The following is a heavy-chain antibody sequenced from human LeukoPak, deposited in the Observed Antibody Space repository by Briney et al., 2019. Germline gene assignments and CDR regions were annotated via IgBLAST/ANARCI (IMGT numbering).Heavy chain of an antibody. CDR3: AREDTGIQYSRDRYFDS. V-gene: IGHV4-39*07. J-gene: IGHJ4*02. CDR2: IYYTGNT. D-gene: IGHD3-22*01. Sequence: PSETLSLTCTVSGGSIRNSNYYWGWIRQPPGKGLEWIGSIYYTGNTYYNPSLKSRVTFSVETSKNQFSLKLNSVTAADTAIFYCAREDTGIQYSRDRYFDSWGQGTLVTVSS. CDR1: GGSIRNSNYY.